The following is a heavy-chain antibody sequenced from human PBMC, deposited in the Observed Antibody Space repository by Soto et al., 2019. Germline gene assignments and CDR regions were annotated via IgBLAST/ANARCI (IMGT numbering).Heavy chain of an antibody. CDR1: GYIFTNYG. D-gene: IGHD4-4*01. V-gene: IGHV1-18*04. J-gene: IGHJ4*02. Sequence: QVQLVQSGAEVKKPGASVKVSCKASGYIFTNYGISWVRQAPGQGLEWMGWMNAYNGNSNYAQKVQGRVTMTTDKSTNTAYMELRSLRTDDTAVSFCARAQTPTASDYWGQGTLVTVSS. CDR2: MNAYNGNS. CDR3: ARAQTPTASDY.